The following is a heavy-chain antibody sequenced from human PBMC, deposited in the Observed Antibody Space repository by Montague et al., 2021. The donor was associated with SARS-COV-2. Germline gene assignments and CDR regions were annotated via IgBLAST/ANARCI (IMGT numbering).Heavy chain of an antibody. Sequence: PALVKPTQTLTLTCTFSGFSLSTSGMCVSWIRQPPGKALEWLALIDWXXXKYYSTSLKTRLTIPKDTSKNQVVLTMTNMDPVDTATYYCARSYYDILTGYYMAFDYWGQGTLVTVSS. CDR2: IDWXXXK. D-gene: IGHD3-9*01. CDR3: ARSYYDILTGYYMAFDY. V-gene: IGHV2-70*01. CDR1: GFSLSTSGMC. J-gene: IGHJ4*02.